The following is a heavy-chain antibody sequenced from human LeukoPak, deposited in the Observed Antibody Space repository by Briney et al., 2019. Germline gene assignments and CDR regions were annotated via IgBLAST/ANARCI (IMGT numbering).Heavy chain of an antibody. CDR2: ISGSGTDI. CDR1: GFTFSDLY. Sequence: GGSLRLSCEASGFTFSDLYMSWIRQAPGKGLECLSYISGSGTDINYADSVRGRFTISRDNAKNSLYLQMNSLRAEDTAVYYCAELGITMIGGVWGKGTTVTISS. V-gene: IGHV3-11*06. J-gene: IGHJ6*04. D-gene: IGHD3-10*02. CDR3: AELGITMIGGV.